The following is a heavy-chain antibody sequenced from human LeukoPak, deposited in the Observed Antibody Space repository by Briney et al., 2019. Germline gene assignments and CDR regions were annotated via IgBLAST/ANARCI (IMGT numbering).Heavy chain of an antibody. J-gene: IGHJ4*02. Sequence: GGSLRLSCAASGFTFSTYWMHWVRQAPGKGLVWVSRINTDGSTTNYADSVRGRFTISRDNAKNTVYLQMNSLRAEDTAVYFCARSMDYWGQGTLVTVSS. CDR1: GFTFSTYW. CDR3: ARSMDY. CDR2: INTDGSTT. V-gene: IGHV3-74*01.